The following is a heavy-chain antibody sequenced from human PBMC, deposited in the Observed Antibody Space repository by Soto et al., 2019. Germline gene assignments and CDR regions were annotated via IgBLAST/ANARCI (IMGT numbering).Heavy chain of an antibody. V-gene: IGHV3-23*01. CDR2: IRGSGDSA. D-gene: IGHD2-15*01. J-gene: IGHJ4*02. CDR3: ASFPSYCGGNLLGCGLDS. CDR1: GLTFSTYD. Sequence: GGSLRLSCAASGLTFSTYDMNWVRQAPGKGLEWVSSIRGSGDSAYYAASVKGRFTISRDNSKNMLYLQMHSLSAEDTAVYFCASFPSYCGGNLLGCGLDSWGQGTLVTGSS.